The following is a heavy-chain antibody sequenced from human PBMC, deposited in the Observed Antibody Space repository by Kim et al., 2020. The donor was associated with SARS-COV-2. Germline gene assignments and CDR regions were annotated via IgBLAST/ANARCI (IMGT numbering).Heavy chain of an antibody. CDR3: ARGGDDILTGYSFDY. V-gene: IGHV3-48*02. Sequence: DSVKGRFTISRDNAKNSLYLQMNSLRDEDTAVYYCARGGDDILTGYSFDYWGQGTLVTVSS. D-gene: IGHD3-9*01. J-gene: IGHJ4*02.